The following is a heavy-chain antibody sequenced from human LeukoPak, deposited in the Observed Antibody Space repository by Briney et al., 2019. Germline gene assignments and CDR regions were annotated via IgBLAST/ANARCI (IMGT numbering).Heavy chain of an antibody. J-gene: IGHJ4*02. CDR1: GGSFSGYY. D-gene: IGHD3-9*01. CDR3: ARGNYDILTGYHDY. V-gene: IGHV4-34*01. Sequence: PSETLSLTCAVYGGSFSGYYWSWIRQPPGKGLEWIGEINHSGSTNYNPSLKSRVTISVDTSKNQFSLKLSSVTAADTAVYYCARGNYDILTGYHDYWGQGTLVTVSS. CDR2: INHSGST.